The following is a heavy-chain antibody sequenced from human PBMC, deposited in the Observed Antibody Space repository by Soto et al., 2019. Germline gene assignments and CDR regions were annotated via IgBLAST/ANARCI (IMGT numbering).Heavy chain of an antibody. J-gene: IGHJ4*02. Sequence: GGTLRLSCAASGFTFSSYAMSWVRQAPGKGLEWVSAISASGGSTYYADSVKGRFTISRDNSKNTLYLQMNSLRAEDTAVYYCSSGISSSVGPVLDFWGQGTLVTVSS. V-gene: IGHV3-23*01. CDR3: SSGISSSVGPVLDF. CDR2: ISASGGST. D-gene: IGHD6-13*01. CDR1: GFTFSSYA.